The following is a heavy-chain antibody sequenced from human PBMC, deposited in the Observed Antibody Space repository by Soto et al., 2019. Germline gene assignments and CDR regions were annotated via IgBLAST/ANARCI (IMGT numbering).Heavy chain of an antibody. CDR1: GFTFSSYG. CDR3: AKDGTYYYDSSSLDV. D-gene: IGHD3-22*01. J-gene: IGHJ3*01. CDR2: ISYDGSNK. Sequence: GGSLRLSCAASGFTFSSYGMRWVRQAPGKGLEWVAVISYDGSNKYYADSVKGRFTISRDNSKNTLCLQTNSLRAEDTAVYYCAKDGTYYYDSSSLDVWGQGTMVTVSS. V-gene: IGHV3-30*18.